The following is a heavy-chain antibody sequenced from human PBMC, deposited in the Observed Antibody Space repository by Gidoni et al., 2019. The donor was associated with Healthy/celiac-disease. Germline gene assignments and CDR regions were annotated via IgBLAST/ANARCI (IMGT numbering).Heavy chain of an antibody. J-gene: IGHJ3*02. D-gene: IGHD3-22*01. CDR3: ARVDSSGYYYGDAFDI. CDR1: GGSIRNGGYY. V-gene: IGHV4-31*03. Sequence: QVQLQESGPGLVKPSQTLSLTCTVSGGSIRNGGYYWSWIRQHPGKGLEWIGYIYYSGSTYYNPSLKSRVTISVDTSKNQFSLKLSSVTAADTAVYYCARVDSSGYYYGDAFDIWGQGTMVTVSS. CDR2: IYYSGST.